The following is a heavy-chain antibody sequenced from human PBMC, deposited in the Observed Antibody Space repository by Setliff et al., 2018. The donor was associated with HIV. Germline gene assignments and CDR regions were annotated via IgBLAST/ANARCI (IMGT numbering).Heavy chain of an antibody. D-gene: IGHD6-19*01. V-gene: IGHV4-39*01. CDR2: IYYSGST. CDR3: ASPASGGSSGQYHY. CDR1: GGSISSYY. J-gene: IGHJ4*02. Sequence: PSETLSLTCTVSGGSISSYYWGWIRQPPGKGLEWIGSIYYSGSTYYNPSLKSRVTISVDTSKNQFSLKLSSVTAADTAVYYCASPASGGSSGQYHYWGQGTLVTVSS.